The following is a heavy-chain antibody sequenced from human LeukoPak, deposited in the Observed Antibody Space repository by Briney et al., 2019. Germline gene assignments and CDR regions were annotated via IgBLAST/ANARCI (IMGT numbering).Heavy chain of an antibody. J-gene: IGHJ5*02. CDR3: ARVAVTDEDCWFDP. Sequence: SETLSLTCTVSGGSFSSGSYYWSWIRQPAGKGLEWIGRIYTSGSTNYNPSLKSRVTISVDTSKNQFSLKLSSVTAADTAVYYCARVAVTDEDCWFDPWGQGTPVTVSS. V-gene: IGHV4-61*02. D-gene: IGHD4-17*01. CDR1: GGSFSSGSYY. CDR2: IYTSGST.